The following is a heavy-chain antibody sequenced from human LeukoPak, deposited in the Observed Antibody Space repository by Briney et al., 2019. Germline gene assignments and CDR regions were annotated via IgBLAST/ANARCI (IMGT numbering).Heavy chain of an antibody. J-gene: IGHJ4*02. CDR1: EFTFSSYA. CDR2: ISGSGGST. Sequence: GGSLRLSCAASEFTFSSYAMSGVRQAPGKGLEWVSAISGSGGSTYYADSVKGRFTISRDNSKNTLFLQMNSLRAEDTAVYYCAKGVPDGGNFDYWGQGTLVTVSS. V-gene: IGHV3-23*01. D-gene: IGHD3-16*01. CDR3: AKGVPDGGNFDY.